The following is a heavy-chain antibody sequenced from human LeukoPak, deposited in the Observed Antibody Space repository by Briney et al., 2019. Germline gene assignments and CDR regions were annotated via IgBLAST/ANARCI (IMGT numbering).Heavy chain of an antibody. J-gene: IGHJ6*02. D-gene: IGHD6-19*01. Sequence: GGSLRLSCAASGFTVSGNFMNLVRQAPGKGLEWVSIIYRGGTTVYADSVRGRFTVSRDSSKNTLYLQMNSLTVEDTAVYFCSRDQRPYSSAWSPYGGMDVWGQGTTVIVSS. CDR2: IYRGGTT. CDR3: SRDQRPYSSAWSPYGGMDV. CDR1: GFTVSGNF. V-gene: IGHV3-66*01.